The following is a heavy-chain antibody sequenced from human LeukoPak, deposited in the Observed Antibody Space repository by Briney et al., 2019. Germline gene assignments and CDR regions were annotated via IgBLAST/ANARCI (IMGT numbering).Heavy chain of an antibody. CDR2: TYTSGDT. CDR1: GYSISSGYY. V-gene: IGHV4-4*07. CDR3: ARELSADGYPYYFDY. Sequence: SETLSLTCTVSGYSISSGYYWSWIRQPAGKGLEWIGRTYTSGDTNYNPSLKSRVTMSVDTSKNQFSLKLSSVTAADTAVYYCARELSADGYPYYFDYWGQGTLVTVSS. J-gene: IGHJ4*02. D-gene: IGHD6-13*01.